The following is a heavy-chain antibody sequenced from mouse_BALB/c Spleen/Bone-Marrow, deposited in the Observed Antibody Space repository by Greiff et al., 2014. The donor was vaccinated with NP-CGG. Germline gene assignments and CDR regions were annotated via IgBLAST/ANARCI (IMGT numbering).Heavy chain of an antibody. D-gene: IGHD3-2*01. J-gene: IGHJ3*01. Sequence: VKLVESGPELVKPGALVKISCKASGYTFTSYDINWVKQRPGQGLEWIGWIYPGDGSTKYNEKFKGKATLNADKSSSTAYMQLSSLTSENSAVYFCARSGDSSGYGFAYWGQGTLVTVSA. CDR1: GYTFTSYD. CDR3: ARSGDSSGYGFAY. CDR2: IYPGDGST. V-gene: IGHV1S56*01.